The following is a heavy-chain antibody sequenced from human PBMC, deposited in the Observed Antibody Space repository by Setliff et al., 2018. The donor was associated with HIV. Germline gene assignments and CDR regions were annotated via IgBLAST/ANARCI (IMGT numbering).Heavy chain of an antibody. D-gene: IGHD2-15*01. CDR3: ARSCQSGRSDWYFDL. J-gene: IGHJ2*01. Sequence: PSETLSLTCAVSGGSISSSNWWTWVRQPPGKGLEWIGESYHSGSTNYNPSLKSRVTISLDKSKNQFSLKLTSVTAADTAIYFCARSCQSGRSDWYFDLWGRGTLVTVSS. V-gene: IGHV4-4*02. CDR1: GGSISSSNW. CDR2: SYHSGST.